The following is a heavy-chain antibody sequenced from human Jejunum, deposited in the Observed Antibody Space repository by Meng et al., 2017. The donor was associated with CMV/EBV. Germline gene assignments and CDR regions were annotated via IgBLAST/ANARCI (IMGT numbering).Heavy chain of an antibody. Sequence: CAASGLPVSSNYLSWVRQAPGKGLEWVSVLYSSGDIYYADSVKGRFTISRDNSKNTLYLQMNSLIPEDTAVYYCARDLIPYGMDVWGQGTTVTVSS. CDR3: ARDLIPYGMDV. J-gene: IGHJ6*02. V-gene: IGHV3-66*03. CDR2: LYSSGDI. CDR1: GLPVSSNY.